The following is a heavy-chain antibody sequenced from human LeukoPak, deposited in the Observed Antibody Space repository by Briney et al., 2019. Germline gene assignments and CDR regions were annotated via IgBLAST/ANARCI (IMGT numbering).Heavy chain of an antibody. V-gene: IGHV3-30*02. Sequence: GGSLRLSCAASGFSFSSYGMYWVRQAPGKGLEWVAFIRYDGSNKYYADSVKGRFTISRDNAKNTLYLQMNSLRAEDTAVYYCARDSSTYYYGSGSYLFDYWGQGTLVTVSS. J-gene: IGHJ4*02. D-gene: IGHD3-10*01. CDR1: GFSFSSYG. CDR2: IRYDGSNK. CDR3: ARDSSTYYYGSGSYLFDY.